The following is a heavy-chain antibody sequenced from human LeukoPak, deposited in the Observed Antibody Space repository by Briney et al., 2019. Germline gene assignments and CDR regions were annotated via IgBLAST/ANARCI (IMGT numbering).Heavy chain of an antibody. CDR3: ARGTRYFRYGLDV. D-gene: IGHD3-9*01. V-gene: IGHV4-30-4*01. J-gene: IGHJ6*04. CDR2: IYYSGST. CDR1: GGSLSSGDSY. Sequence: PSETLSLTCTVSGGSLSSGDSYWSWIRQPPGKGLEWIGYIYYSGSTYYNPSLKSRVTISVDTSKNQSSLKLNSVTAAGTAVYYCARGTRYFRYGLDVWGKGTTVTGSS.